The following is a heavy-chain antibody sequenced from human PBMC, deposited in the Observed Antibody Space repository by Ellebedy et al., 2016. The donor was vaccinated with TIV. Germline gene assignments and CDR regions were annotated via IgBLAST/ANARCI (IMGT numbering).Heavy chain of an antibody. Sequence: GESLKISCAASGFTFSNYAMSWVRQAPGKGLEWVSGTSGGGATTYYADSVKGRFTISRDNSKNTLYLQMNSLKAEDTAMYYCTKDEDRGTAADWGQGTLVTVSS. CDR2: TSGGGATT. V-gene: IGHV3-23*01. CDR3: TKDEDRGTAAD. J-gene: IGHJ4*02. CDR1: GFTFSNYA. D-gene: IGHD3-22*01.